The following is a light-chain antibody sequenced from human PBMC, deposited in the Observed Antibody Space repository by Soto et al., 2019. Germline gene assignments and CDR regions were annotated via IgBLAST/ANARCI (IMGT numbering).Light chain of an antibody. CDR1: QSVSTN. V-gene: IGKV3-15*01. Sequence: EIVMTQSPDTLSVSPGERATLSCRASQSVSTNLAWYQQKPGQAPRLLLYGASTRATGIPARFSGSGSGTEFTLTISSLQSEDFAVYYCQQYSDWFRTFGQGAKVEIK. CDR2: GAS. CDR3: QQYSDWFRT. J-gene: IGKJ1*01.